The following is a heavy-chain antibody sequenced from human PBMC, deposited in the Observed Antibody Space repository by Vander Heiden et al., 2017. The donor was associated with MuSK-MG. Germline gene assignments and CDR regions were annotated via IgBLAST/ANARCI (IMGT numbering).Heavy chain of an antibody. CDR2: ISSSSSYI. J-gene: IGHJ4*02. V-gene: IGHV3-21*01. CDR3: ATSPYAPNPYFDY. CDR1: GFTFSSSS. Sequence: EVQLVESGGGLVKPGGSLRLSCAASGFTFSSSSMNWVRQAPGKGLEWVSSISSSSSYIYYADSVKGRFTISRDNARNSLYLQINRLRAEDTAVYYCATSPYAPNPYFDYWGQGTLVTVSS. D-gene: IGHD3-16*01.